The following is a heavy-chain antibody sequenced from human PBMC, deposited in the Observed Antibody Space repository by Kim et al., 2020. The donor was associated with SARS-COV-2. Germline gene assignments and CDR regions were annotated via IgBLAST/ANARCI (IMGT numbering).Heavy chain of an antibody. Sequence: IYYADSVKGRFTISRDNAKNSLYLQMNSLGADDTAVYYCARGSGSYHPTWGQGTLVTVSS. J-gene: IGHJ5*02. CDR3: ARGSGSYHPT. V-gene: IGHV3-21*01. CDR2: I. D-gene: IGHD1-26*01.